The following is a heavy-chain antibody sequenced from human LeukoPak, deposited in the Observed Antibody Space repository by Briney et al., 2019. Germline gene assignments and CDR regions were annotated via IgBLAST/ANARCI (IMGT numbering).Heavy chain of an antibody. CDR3: ASGRFDFWSGDC. D-gene: IGHD3-3*01. CDR1: GYIFSNYA. CDR2: LSFDGSDK. V-gene: IGHV3-30*04. Sequence: PGGSLKLSCAASGYIFSNYAMHWVRQAPGKGLEWVAALSFDGSDKYYADSLKGRFTISRDNSRNTLYLQVSSLRVEDTALYYCASGRFDFWSGDCRGQGTLVTVSS. J-gene: IGHJ4*02.